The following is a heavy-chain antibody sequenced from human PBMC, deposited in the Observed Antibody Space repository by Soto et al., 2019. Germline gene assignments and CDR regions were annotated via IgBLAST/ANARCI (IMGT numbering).Heavy chain of an antibody. CDR1: GFTFSSYW. J-gene: IGHJ6*02. Sequence: GSLRLSCAASGFTFSSYWMHWVRQAPGKGLVWVSRINSDGSSTSYADSVKGRFTISRDNAKNTLYLQMNSLRAEDTAVYYCARDLAYCGGDCYAEYYYYGMDVWGQGTTVTVS. D-gene: IGHD2-21*02. V-gene: IGHV3-74*01. CDR2: INSDGSST. CDR3: ARDLAYCGGDCYAEYYYYGMDV.